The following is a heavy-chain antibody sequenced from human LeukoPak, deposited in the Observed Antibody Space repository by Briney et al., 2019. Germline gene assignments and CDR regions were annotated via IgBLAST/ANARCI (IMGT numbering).Heavy chain of an antibody. Sequence: GGSLRLSCAASGFTFSSYWMSWVRQAPGKGLEWVGFIRSKAYGGTTEYAASVKGRFTISRDDSKSIAYLQMNSLKTEDTAVYYCTTIIAVAGKGYWGQGTLVTVSS. CDR2: IRSKAYGGTT. D-gene: IGHD6-19*01. V-gene: IGHV3-49*04. J-gene: IGHJ4*02. CDR1: GFTFSSYW. CDR3: TTIIAVAGKGY.